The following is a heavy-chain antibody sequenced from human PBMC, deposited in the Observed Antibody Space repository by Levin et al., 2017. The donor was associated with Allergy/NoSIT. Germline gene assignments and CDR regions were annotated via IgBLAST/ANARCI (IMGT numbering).Heavy chain of an antibody. J-gene: IGHJ4*02. V-gene: IGHV3-7*01. CDR1: GFTFSSYW. D-gene: IGHD3-22*01. CDR2: IKQDGSEK. CDR3: ARDSVYYDSSGYPTLEIDY. Sequence: GGSLRLSCAASGFTFSSYWMSWVRQAPGKGLEWVANIKQDGSEKYYVDSVKGRFTISRDNAKNSLYLQMNSLRAEDTAVYYCARDSVYYDSSGYPTLEIDYWGQGTLVTVSS.